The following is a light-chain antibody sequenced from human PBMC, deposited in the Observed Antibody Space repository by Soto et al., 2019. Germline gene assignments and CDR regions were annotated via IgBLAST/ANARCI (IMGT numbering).Light chain of an antibody. CDR2: ATS. CDR3: QRSFSTPLT. CDR1: QSISSY. V-gene: IGKV1-39*01. Sequence: DIQMTQSPSSLSSSVGDIVTITCRASQSISSYLHWYQQKPGKAPKLLIYATSSLQSGVTSRFSESASGTDFTLTISSLQPAVFATYYCQRSFSTPLTFSAGTKVQIK. J-gene: IGKJ4*01.